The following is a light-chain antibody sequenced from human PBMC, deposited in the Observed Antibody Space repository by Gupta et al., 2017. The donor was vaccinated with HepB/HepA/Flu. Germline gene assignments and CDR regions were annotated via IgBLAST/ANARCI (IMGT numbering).Light chain of an antibody. V-gene: IGLV3-25*03. CDR3: HSADSSGTHYV. J-gene: IGLJ1*01. Sequence: SHELTQPLPVSVSPGQTARITCSADALAKQYAYWYQQKPGQAPVRIIYKESGRPSGIPERFSGTSSGTTVTLTTXAXQAEDEXDYYCHSADSSGTHYVFGTGTTVTVL. CDR1: ALAKQY. CDR2: KES.